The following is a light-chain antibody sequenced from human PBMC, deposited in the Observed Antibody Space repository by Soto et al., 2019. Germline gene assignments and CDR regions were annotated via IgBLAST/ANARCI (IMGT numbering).Light chain of an antibody. CDR3: TSYTSSSTLYV. CDR2: EVT. J-gene: IGLJ7*01. Sequence: QSALTQPASVSGSPGQSITISCTGTSSDVGNYNYVSWYQQYPGKAPKLIIYEVTNRPSGVSNRFSGSKSGNTASLTISGLQAEDEADYYCTSYTSSSTLYVFAAGTQLTVL. V-gene: IGLV2-14*01. CDR1: SSDVGNYNY.